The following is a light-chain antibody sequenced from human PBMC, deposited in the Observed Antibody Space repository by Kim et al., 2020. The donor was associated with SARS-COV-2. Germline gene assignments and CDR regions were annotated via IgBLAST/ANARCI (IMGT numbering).Light chain of an antibody. CDR3: QQYDGTSPLT. CDR1: QSVSSN. Sequence: EIVLTQSPGTLSLSPGERATLSCRASQSVSSNLAWYQQRPGQAPRLLIYGASRRATGIPDRFSGSGSGTDFTLTISRLDPEDFAVYYCQQYDGTSPLTFGQGTKLEI. CDR2: GAS. J-gene: IGKJ2*01. V-gene: IGKV3-20*01.